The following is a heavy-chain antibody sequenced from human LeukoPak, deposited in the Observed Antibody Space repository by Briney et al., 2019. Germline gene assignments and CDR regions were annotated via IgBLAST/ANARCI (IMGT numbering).Heavy chain of an antibody. V-gene: IGHV4-39*01. CDR1: GGSISSSSYY. CDR2: TYYSGST. D-gene: IGHD2-8*01. Sequence: SETLSLTCTVSGGSISSSSYYWGWIRQPPGKGLEWIGSTYYSGSTYYNPSLKSRVTISVDTSKNQFSLKLSSVTAADTAVYYCAKTRTPLIEGFDYWGQGTLVTVSS. J-gene: IGHJ4*02. CDR3: AKTRTPLIEGFDY.